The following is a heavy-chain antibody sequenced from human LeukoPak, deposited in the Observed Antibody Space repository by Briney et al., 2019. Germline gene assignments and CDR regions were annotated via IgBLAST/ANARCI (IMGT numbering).Heavy chain of an antibody. CDR1: GFTFSSYG. CDR3: AKALSSSSPNWFDP. CDR2: IWYDGSNK. D-gene: IGHD6-13*01. Sequence: GRSLRLSCAASGFTFSSYGMHWVRQAPGKGLEWVAVIWYDGSNKYYADSVKGRFTISRDNSKNTLYLQMNSLRAEDTAVYYCAKALSSSSPNWFDPWGQGTLVTVSS. J-gene: IGHJ5*02. V-gene: IGHV3-33*06.